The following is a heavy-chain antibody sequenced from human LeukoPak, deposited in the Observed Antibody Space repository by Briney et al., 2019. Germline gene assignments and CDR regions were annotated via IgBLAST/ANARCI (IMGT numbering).Heavy chain of an antibody. CDR1: GYTFTSHY. Sequence: ASVKVSCKASGYTFTSHYMHWVRQAPGQGLEWMGIINPSGGSTSYAQKFQGRVTMTRDMPTSTVYMELSSLRSEDTAVYYCARETHYCSSTSCPYYYYMDVWGKGTTVTVSS. CDR3: ARETHYCSSTSCPYYYYMDV. D-gene: IGHD2-2*01. CDR2: INPSGGST. J-gene: IGHJ6*03. V-gene: IGHV1-46*01.